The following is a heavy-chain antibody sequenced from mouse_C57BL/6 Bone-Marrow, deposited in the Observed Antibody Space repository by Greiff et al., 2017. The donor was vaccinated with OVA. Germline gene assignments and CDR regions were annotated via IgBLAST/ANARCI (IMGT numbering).Heavy chain of an antibody. Sequence: VQLQQSGAELVRPGASVTLSCKASGYTFTDYEMHWVKQTPVHGLEWIGAIDPETGGTAYNQKFKGKAILTADKSSSTAYMELRSLTSEDSAVYYCTRMDSPPFAYWGQGTLVTVSA. CDR2: IDPETGGT. CDR1: GYTFTDYE. CDR3: TRMDSPPFAY. V-gene: IGHV1-15*01. J-gene: IGHJ3*01.